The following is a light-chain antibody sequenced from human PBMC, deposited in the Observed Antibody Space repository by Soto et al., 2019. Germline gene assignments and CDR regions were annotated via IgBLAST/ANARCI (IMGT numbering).Light chain of an antibody. J-gene: IGKJ4*01. CDR3: HQYHTVPLT. CDR1: QSVLYSSTDKNY. CDR2: WAS. V-gene: IGKV4-1*01. Sequence: DVVMTQSPDSLAVSLGERATINCRSSQSVLYSSTDKNYLSWYQQKPGQPPKLLIYWASTRESGVPDRFSGSGSGTDFTLTISSLQAEDVAVYYCHQYHTVPLTFGGGTKVAIK.